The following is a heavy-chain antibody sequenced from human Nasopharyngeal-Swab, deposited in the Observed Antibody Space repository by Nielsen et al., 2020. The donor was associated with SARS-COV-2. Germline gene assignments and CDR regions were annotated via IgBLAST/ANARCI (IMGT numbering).Heavy chain of an antibody. Sequence: GESLKISCKGSGYSFTSYWISWVRQMPGKGLEWMGRIDPSDSYTNYSPSFQGHVTISADKSISTAYLQWCSLKASDTAMYYCARHLPVQQLVDYWGQGTLVTVSS. CDR2: IDPSDSYT. CDR3: ARHLPVQQLVDY. CDR1: GYSFTSYW. D-gene: IGHD6-13*01. J-gene: IGHJ4*02. V-gene: IGHV5-10-1*01.